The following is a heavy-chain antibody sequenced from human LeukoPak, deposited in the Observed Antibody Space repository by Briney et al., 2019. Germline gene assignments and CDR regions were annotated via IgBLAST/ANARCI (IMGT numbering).Heavy chain of an antibody. Sequence: KPSETLSLTCTVSGGSISSYYWSWIRQPAGKGLEWIGRIYSRGSTNYNASLKSRVTMSVDTSRNQFSLELSSVTAADTAVYYCARHCSSTSCLDYWGQGTLVTVSS. V-gene: IGHV4-4*07. CDR2: IYSRGST. CDR3: ARHCSSTSCLDY. CDR1: GGSISSYY. D-gene: IGHD2-2*01. J-gene: IGHJ4*02.